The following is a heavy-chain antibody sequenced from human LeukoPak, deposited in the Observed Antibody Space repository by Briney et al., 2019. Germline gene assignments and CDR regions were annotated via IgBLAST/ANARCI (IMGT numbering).Heavy chain of an antibody. V-gene: IGHV3-30*18. Sequence: GRSLRLSCAASGFTFSSYGMHWVRQAPGKGLEWVAVISYDGSNKYYADSVKGRFTISRDNSKNTLYLQMNSLRAEDTAVYYCAKDSLITMVRGVVVNYYGMDVWGKGTTVTVSS. CDR3: AKDSLITMVRGVVVNYYGMDV. D-gene: IGHD3-10*01. CDR1: GFTFSSYG. J-gene: IGHJ6*04. CDR2: ISYDGSNK.